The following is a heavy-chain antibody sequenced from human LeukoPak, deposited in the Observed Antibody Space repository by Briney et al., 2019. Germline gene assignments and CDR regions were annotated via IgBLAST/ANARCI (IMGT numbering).Heavy chain of an antibody. V-gene: IGHV4-39*01. J-gene: IGHJ4*02. CDR1: GGSISSSSYY. D-gene: IGHD3-9*01. CDR2: IYYSGST. CDR3: ASTRYFDWLPQDADY. Sequence: SETLSLTCTVSGGSISSSSYYWGWIRQPPGKGLEWIGSIYYSGSTYYNPSLKSRVTISVDTSKNQFSLKLSSVTAADTAVYYCASTRYFDWLPQDADYWGQGTLVTVSS.